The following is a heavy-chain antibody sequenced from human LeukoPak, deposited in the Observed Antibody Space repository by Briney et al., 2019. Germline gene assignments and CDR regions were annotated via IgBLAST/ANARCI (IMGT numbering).Heavy chain of an antibody. D-gene: IGHD5-24*01. CDR2: IIPRLGKA. CDR1: GIIFSRDG. CDR3: ARVQMATTIKNFYFDY. J-gene: IGHJ4*02. V-gene: IGHV1-69*01. Sequence: GSSVKVSCKTSGIIFSRDGITWVRQAPGQGLEWMGGIIPRLGKAYYPQKFQGRITITADESTSTAYMEPSSLRSEDTAVYFCARVQMATTIKNFYFDYWGPGTLVTVSS.